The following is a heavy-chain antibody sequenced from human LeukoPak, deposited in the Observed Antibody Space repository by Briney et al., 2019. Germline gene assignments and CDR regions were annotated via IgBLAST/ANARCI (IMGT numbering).Heavy chain of an antibody. CDR3: ARDLIDSEGSMVRGPPSYYYYMDV. J-gene: IGHJ6*03. CDR1: GGTFSTYA. Sequence: GASVKVSCXASGGTFSTYAISWVRQARGQGLEWMGGIIPIFGTANYAQKFQGRVTITTDESTSTAYMELSSLRSEDTAVYYCARDLIDSEGSMVRGPPSYYYYMDVWGKGTTVTVSS. V-gene: IGHV1-69*05. D-gene: IGHD3-10*01. CDR2: IIPIFGTA.